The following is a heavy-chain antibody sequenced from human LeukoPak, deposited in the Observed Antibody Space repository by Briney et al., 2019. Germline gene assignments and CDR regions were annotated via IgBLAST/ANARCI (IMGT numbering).Heavy chain of an antibody. CDR1: GVTFSNFA. Sequence: ASVKVSCKASGVTFSNFAFNWVRQAPGQGLEWMGRISAYNGNTNYAQKLQGRVTMTTDTSTSTAYMELRSLRSDDTAVYYCARERRAARGNWFDPWGQGTLVTVSS. CDR3: ARERRAARGNWFDP. CDR2: ISAYNGNT. V-gene: IGHV1-18*01. J-gene: IGHJ5*02. D-gene: IGHD6-6*01.